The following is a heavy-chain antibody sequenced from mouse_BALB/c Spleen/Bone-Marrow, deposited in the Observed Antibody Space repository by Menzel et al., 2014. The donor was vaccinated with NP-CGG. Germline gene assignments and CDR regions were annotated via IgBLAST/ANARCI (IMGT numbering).Heavy chain of an antibody. CDR1: GYTFTSYV. Sequence: LQESGPELVKPGASVKMSCKASGYTFTSYVMHWVRQKPGQGLEWIGYINPYNDGTKYNEKFKGKATLTSDKSSSTAYMELSSLTSEDSAVYYCARSPWYFDVWGAATTVTVSS. CDR2: INPYNDGT. J-gene: IGHJ1*01. V-gene: IGHV1-14*01. CDR3: ARSPWYFDV.